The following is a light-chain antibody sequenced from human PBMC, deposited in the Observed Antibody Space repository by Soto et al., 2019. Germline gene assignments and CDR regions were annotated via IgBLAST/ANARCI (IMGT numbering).Light chain of an antibody. J-gene: IGKJ2*01. CDR3: QQSDSTPYT. Sequence: EIQMTQSPSSLSASVGERVNVTCRASQTISRYVNWYQQKPGKAPTLLISSASSLERGVPPRFSGGGSGTTFTLTIASLQPEDFSTYYCQQSDSTPYTFGQGTKVDIK. CDR1: QTISRY. V-gene: IGKV1-39*01. CDR2: SAS.